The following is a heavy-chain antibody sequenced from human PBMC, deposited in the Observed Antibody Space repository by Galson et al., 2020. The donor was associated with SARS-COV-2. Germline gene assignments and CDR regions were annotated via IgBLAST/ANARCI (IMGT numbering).Heavy chain of an antibody. CDR3: ARAASRSGDNAFDI. CDR1: AGSLTGATYY. J-gene: IGHJ3*02. CDR2: IHHSRSA. D-gene: IGHD7-27*01. V-gene: IGHV4-31*03. Sequence: ASETLSLTCPVSAGSLTGATYYWTWIRQHPVKGLDWTGYIHHSRSAHCNPSLESRAGISVDTSSNQFSLKLTSVTAADTAVYYCARAASRSGDNAFDIWGQGTMVTVSS.